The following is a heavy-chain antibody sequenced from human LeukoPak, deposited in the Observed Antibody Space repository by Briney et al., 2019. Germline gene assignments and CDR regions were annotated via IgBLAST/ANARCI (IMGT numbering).Heavy chain of an antibody. Sequence: ASVKVSCKASGYTFTSYGISWVRQAPRQGLEWMGWISAYNGNTNYAQKFQGRVTMTWDTSISTAYMELSRLRSDDTAVYYCARDGEGRTNFDYWGQGTLITVSS. CDR1: GYTFTSYG. D-gene: IGHD1-14*01. CDR2: ISAYNGNT. V-gene: IGHV1-18*01. J-gene: IGHJ4*02. CDR3: ARDGEGRTNFDY.